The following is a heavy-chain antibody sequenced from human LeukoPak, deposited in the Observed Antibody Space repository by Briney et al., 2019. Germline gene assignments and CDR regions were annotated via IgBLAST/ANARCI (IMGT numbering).Heavy chain of an antibody. Sequence: GGSLRLSCAASGFAFRGYAMHWVRQAPGKGLEWVAVIWYDGSEKYFADSVKGRFTISRDNSKNTLYLQMNSLRAEDTAVYFCVRDLSTRQFDYWGQGTLVTVSS. CDR2: IWYDGSEK. J-gene: IGHJ4*02. CDR1: GFAFRGYA. V-gene: IGHV3-33*01. CDR3: VRDLSTRQFDY.